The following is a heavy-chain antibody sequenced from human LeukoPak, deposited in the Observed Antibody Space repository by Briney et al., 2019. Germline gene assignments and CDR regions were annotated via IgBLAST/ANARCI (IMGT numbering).Heavy chain of an antibody. V-gene: IGHV4-4*02. CDR2: IYHSGST. Sequence: SETLSLTCAVSGGSISSNNWWGWVRQPRGKGLEWIGEIYHSGSTNYNPSLKSRINISVDKSKNKFSLNLSSVTAADTAIYYCARENCRGATCYSMWGAFDIWGQGTMVTV. CDR1: GGSISSNNW. CDR3: ARENCRGATCYSMWGAFDI. D-gene: IGHD2-15*01. J-gene: IGHJ3*02.